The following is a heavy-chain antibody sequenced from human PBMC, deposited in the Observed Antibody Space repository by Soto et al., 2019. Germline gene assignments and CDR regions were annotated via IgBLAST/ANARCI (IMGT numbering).Heavy chain of an antibody. V-gene: IGHV1-2*02. J-gene: IGHJ4*02. D-gene: IGHD5-12*01. CDR1: GYIFTGYY. Sequence: ASVKVSCKASGYIFTGYYIHWVRQAPGQGLEWMGWINPNTRGTHSAQRFQGRVTMTRDTSISTAYMELSSLRSDDSAVYYCTRDRYSGYNSQFDYWGQGTLVTVSS. CDR2: INPNTRGT. CDR3: TRDRYSGYNSQFDY.